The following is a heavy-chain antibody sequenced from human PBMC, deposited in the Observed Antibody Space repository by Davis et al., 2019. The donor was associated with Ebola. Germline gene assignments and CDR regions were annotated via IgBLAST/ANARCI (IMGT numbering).Heavy chain of an antibody. V-gene: IGHV1-8*01. D-gene: IGHD6-13*01. CDR2: MNPNSGNT. Sequence: ASVKVSCKASGYTFTSYDINWVRQATGQGLEWMGWMNPNSGNTGYAQKFQGRVTMTRNTSISTAYMELSSLRSEDTAVYYCARVALVIHYYYYGMDVWGQGTTVTVSS. J-gene: IGHJ6*02. CDR1: GYTFTSYD. CDR3: ARVALVIHYYYYGMDV.